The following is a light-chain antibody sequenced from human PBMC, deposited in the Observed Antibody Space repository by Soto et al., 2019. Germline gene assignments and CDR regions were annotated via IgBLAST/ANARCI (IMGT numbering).Light chain of an antibody. Sequence: SYELTQPPSVSVFPGQTASITCSGDKLGDKYASWYQQRPGQSPVLVIYEDNKRPPGIPERFSGSNSGNTATLTISGTQAMDEADYYCQAWDSNTGVFGGGTKLTVL. CDR3: QAWDSNTGV. V-gene: IGLV3-1*01. CDR2: EDN. CDR1: KLGDKY. J-gene: IGLJ2*01.